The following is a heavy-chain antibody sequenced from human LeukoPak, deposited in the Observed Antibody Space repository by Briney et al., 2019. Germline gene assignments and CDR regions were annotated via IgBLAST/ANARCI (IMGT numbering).Heavy chain of an antibody. V-gene: IGHV4-38-2*02. CDR3: VRDIGQLRSDY. J-gene: IGHJ4*02. D-gene: IGHD2-2*01. Sequence: SHTLSLTCVVSGYSISSDYFWAWIRQPPGKALEGIGTTSNSGTTSYKPPFKIRITISLATSKNQFSLKVNSVTAADTAVYYCVRDIGQLRSDYWGQETLVTVSS. CDR2: TSNSGTT. CDR1: GYSISSDYF.